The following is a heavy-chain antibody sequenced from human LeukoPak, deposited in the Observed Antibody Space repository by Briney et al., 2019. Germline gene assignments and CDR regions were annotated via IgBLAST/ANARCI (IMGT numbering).Heavy chain of an antibody. D-gene: IGHD2-2*01. Sequence: SETLSLTCAVSGYSISSGYYWGWIRQPPGKGLEWIGSIYHSGSTYYNPSLKSRVTISVDTSKNQFSLKLSSVTAADTAVYYCARVGYCSSTSCYRYNWSDPWGQGTLVTVSS. V-gene: IGHV4-38-2*01. J-gene: IGHJ5*02. CDR1: GYSISSGYY. CDR3: ARVGYCSSTSCYRYNWSDP. CDR2: IYHSGST.